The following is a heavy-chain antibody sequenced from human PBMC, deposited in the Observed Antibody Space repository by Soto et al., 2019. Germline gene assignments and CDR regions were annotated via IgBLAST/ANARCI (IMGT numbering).Heavy chain of an antibody. Sequence: ASVKVSCKASGGTFSSYAISWVRQAPGQGLEWMGGIIPIFGTANYAQKFQGRVTITADESTSTAYMELSSLRSEDTAVYYCANLHYYDSSGYYHVHDAFDIWGQGTMVTVSS. CDR2: IIPIFGTA. CDR1: GGTFSSYA. V-gene: IGHV1-69*13. J-gene: IGHJ3*02. D-gene: IGHD3-22*01. CDR3: ANLHYYDSSGYYHVHDAFDI.